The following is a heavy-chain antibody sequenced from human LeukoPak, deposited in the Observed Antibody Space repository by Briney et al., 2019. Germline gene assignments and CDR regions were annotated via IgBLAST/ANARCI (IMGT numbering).Heavy chain of an antibody. CDR3: ARDYLVGAPLDS. J-gene: IGHJ4*02. CDR1: GVSVTNYY. V-gene: IGHV4-4*07. D-gene: IGHD1-26*01. Sequence: SSETLSLTCTVSGVSVTNYYWAWIRQPVGKGLEWIGRMYISGSTTYNPSLKRRVTISIDKTKNQFSLKLRSVTAADTAVYYCARDYLVGAPLDSWGQGTLVTVSP. CDR2: MYISGST.